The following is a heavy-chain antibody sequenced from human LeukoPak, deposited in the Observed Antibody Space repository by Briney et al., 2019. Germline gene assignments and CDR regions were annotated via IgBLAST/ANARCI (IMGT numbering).Heavy chain of an antibody. J-gene: IGHJ5*02. CDR3: ARDTHHYDFWSGYYNWFDP. Sequence: GGSLRLSCAASGFTFSDYYMSWIRRAPGKGLEWVSYISSSGSTIYYADSVKGRFTISRDNAKNSLYLQMNSLRAEDTAVYYCARDTHHYDFWSGYYNWFDPWGQGTLVTVSS. CDR2: ISSSGSTI. CDR1: GFTFSDYY. D-gene: IGHD3-3*01. V-gene: IGHV3-11*01.